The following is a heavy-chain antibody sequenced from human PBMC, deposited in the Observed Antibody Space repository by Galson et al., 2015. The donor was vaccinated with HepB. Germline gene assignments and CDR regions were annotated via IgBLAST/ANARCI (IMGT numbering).Heavy chain of an antibody. CDR3: ARGPFIAAADSYYYYGMDV. D-gene: IGHD6-13*01. J-gene: IGHJ6*02. CDR1: GYTFTSYA. CDR2: IIPIFGTA. V-gene: IGHV1-69*13. Sequence: SVKVSCKASGYTFTSYAMIWVRQAPGQGLEWMGGIIPIFGTANYAQKFQGRVTITADESTSTAYMELSSLRSEDTAVYYCARGPFIAAADSYYYYGMDVWGQGTTVTVSS.